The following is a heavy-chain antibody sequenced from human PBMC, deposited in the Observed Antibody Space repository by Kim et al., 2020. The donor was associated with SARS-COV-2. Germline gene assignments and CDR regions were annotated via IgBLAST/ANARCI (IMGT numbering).Heavy chain of an antibody. D-gene: IGHD3-10*01. V-gene: IGHV3-23*01. CDR1: GFTFNNYA. Sequence: GGSLRLSCTTSGFTFNNYAMAWVRQAPGKGLEWVSSFCCGGDGTFYADSVKDRFTISRDNSKNTVYLQMNSLRADDTALYYWARPRSGRCGGQIGLWGQGTLVTVSS. J-gene: IGHJ4*02. CDR3: ARPRSGRCGGQIGL. CDR2: FCCGGDGT.